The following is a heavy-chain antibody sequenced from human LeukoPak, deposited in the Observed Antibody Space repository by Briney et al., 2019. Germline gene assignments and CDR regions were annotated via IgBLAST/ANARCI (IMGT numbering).Heavy chain of an antibody. V-gene: IGHV4-59*07. CDR1: GGSISSYY. Sequence: PSDTLSLTCTVSGGSISSYYWSWIRQPPGKGLEWIRYIYYSGSTNYNPSLKSRVTISVDTSKNQFSLKLSSVTAADTAVYYCARVSTMIVGSLDYWGQGTLVTVSS. D-gene: IGHD3-22*01. CDR2: IYYSGST. CDR3: ARVSTMIVGSLDY. J-gene: IGHJ4*02.